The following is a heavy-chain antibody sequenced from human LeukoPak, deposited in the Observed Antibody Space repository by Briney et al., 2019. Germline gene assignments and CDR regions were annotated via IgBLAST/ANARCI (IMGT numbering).Heavy chain of an antibody. V-gene: IGHV1-2*02. D-gene: IGHD6-13*01. Sequence: ASVKVSCKASGYTFTGYYMHWVRQAPGQGLEWMGWINPNSGGTNYAQKFQGRVTMTRDTSISTAYMELSRLRSDDTAVYYCAREKSPAAGTWFDPWGQGTLVTVSS. CDR1: GYTFTGYY. J-gene: IGHJ5*02. CDR2: INPNSGGT. CDR3: AREKSPAAGTWFDP.